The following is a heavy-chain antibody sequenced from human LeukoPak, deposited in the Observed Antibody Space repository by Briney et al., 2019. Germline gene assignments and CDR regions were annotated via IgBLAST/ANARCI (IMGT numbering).Heavy chain of an antibody. J-gene: IGHJ4*02. Sequence: PGGSLRLSCVAPGFTFSSYSMHWVRQAPGKGLEWVAVISYDGSNKYYADSVGGRFTISRDNSKNTLYLQMNSLRVEDTAMYYCARGRWSSSGYQDYWGRGTLVTVSS. CDR3: ARGRWSSSGYQDY. D-gene: IGHD3-22*01. CDR1: GFTFSSYS. CDR2: ISYDGSNK. V-gene: IGHV3-30*14.